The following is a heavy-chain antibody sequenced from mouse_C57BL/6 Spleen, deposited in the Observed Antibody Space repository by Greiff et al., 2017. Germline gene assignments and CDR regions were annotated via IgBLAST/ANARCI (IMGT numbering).Heavy chain of an antibody. D-gene: IGHD2-2*01. Sequence: QVQLQQPGAELVRPGSSVKLSCKASGYTFTSYWMDWVKQRPGQGLEWIGNIYPSDSETHYNQKFKDKATLTVDKSSSTAYMQLSSLTSEDSAVYYCATMVTTKAMDYWGQGTSVTVSS. CDR1: GYTFTSYW. J-gene: IGHJ4*01. CDR3: ATMVTTKAMDY. CDR2: IYPSDSET. V-gene: IGHV1-61*01.